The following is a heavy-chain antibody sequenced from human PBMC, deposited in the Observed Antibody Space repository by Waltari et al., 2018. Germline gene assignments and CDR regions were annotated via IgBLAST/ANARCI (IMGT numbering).Heavy chain of an antibody. CDR1: GFTFSSYS. CDR2: ISSSSSTI. Sequence: EVQLVESGGGLVQPGGSLRLSCAASGFTFSSYSMNWVRQAPGKRLEWVSYISSSSSTIYYADSVKGRFTISRDNAKNSLYLQMNSLRAEDTAVYYCARALLNYYDSSGYRSEGAFDIWGQGTMVTVSS. J-gene: IGHJ3*02. V-gene: IGHV3-48*04. CDR3: ARALLNYYDSSGYRSEGAFDI. D-gene: IGHD3-22*01.